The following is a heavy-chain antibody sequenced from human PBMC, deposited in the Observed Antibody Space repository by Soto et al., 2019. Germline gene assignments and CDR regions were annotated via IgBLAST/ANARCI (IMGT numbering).Heavy chain of an antibody. CDR1: GYTFSTYY. J-gene: IGHJ6*02. CDR3: AREGVAPYYYYGMDV. V-gene: IGHV1-46*01. D-gene: IGHD5-12*01. CDR2: LNPGSGRA. Sequence: ASVKVSCKASGYTFSTYYMHWVRKAPGQGLEWMGILNPGSGRANYAQKFQGRVTMTRDTSTSTVYMELRSLRSDDTAVYYCAREGVAPYYYYGMDVWGQGTPVTVSS.